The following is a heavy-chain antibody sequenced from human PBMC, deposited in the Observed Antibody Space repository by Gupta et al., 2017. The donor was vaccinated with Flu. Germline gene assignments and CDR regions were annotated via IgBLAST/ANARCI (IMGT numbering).Heavy chain of an antibody. J-gene: IGHJ3*01. CDR3: VKDRGYTWDAIDF. Sequence: EVQLVESGGGLVQPGRSLRLSCAASGITFDDYPMHWVRQAPGKGLEWVSGISWNSDTIGYADSVKGRFTLSRDTAKYSLYLQMNSLRPEDTALYYCVKDRGYTWDAIDFWGQGTMVTVSS. CDR2: ISWNSDTI. CDR1: GITFDDYP. D-gene: IGHD6-13*01. V-gene: IGHV3-9*01.